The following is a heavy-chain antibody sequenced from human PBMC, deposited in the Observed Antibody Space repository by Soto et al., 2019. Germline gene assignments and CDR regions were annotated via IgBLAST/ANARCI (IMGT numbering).Heavy chain of an antibody. CDR3: AEAPAAEQLVDY. CDR2: ISGSGDST. V-gene: IGHV3-23*01. CDR1: GFTFSSYA. Sequence: PGGSLRLSCAASGFTFSSYAMSWVRQAPGKGLEWVSAISGSGDSTYYADSVKGRFTISGDNSKNTLYLQMNSLRAEDTAVYYCAEAPAAEQLVDYWGQGTLVTVSS. J-gene: IGHJ4*02. D-gene: IGHD6-6*01.